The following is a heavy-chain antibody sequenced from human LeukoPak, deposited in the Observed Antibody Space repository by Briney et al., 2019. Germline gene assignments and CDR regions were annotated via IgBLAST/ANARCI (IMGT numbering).Heavy chain of an antibody. CDR1: GFTFSSYY. CDR3: ARDFSRGSYKGRDYYMDV. Sequence: GGSLRLSCAASGFTFSSYYMHWVRQAPGKGLEWVAVISYDVSKTYYADSVKGRFTISRDNSKNTLYLQMNSLRAEDTAVYYCARDFSRGSYKGRDYYMDVWGKGTTVTVSS. V-gene: IGHV3-30*19. D-gene: IGHD1-26*01. CDR2: ISYDVSKT. J-gene: IGHJ6*03.